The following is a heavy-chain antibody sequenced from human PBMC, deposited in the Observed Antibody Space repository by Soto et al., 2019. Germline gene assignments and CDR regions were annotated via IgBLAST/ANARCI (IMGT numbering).Heavy chain of an antibody. D-gene: IGHD6-19*01. V-gene: IGHV4-30-2*01. CDR3: ARIHWAQSSLDY. Sequence: SETLSLTCAVSGGSIDSGAFSLSWIRQPPGKGLEWIGYVTHSGAAYSIPSLNGRLTLSVDSSQTQFSLKLTSVTAADSAFYYCARIHWAQSSLDYWGRGILVTVSS. CDR2: VTHSGAA. J-gene: IGHJ4*02. CDR1: GGSIDSGAFS.